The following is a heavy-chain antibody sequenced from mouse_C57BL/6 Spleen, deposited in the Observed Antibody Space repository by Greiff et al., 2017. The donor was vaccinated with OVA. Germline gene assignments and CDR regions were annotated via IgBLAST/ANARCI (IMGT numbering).Heavy chain of an antibody. J-gene: IGHJ3*01. Sequence: QVQLQQPGAELVMPGASVKLSCKASGYTFTSYWMHWVKQRPGQGLEWIGEIDPSDSYTNYNQKFKGQSTLTVDKSSSPAYMQLSSLTSEDSAVYDCARPYSKYGGFAYGGQGTLVTVSA. CDR1: GYTFTSYW. CDR2: IDPSDSYT. V-gene: IGHV1-69*01. D-gene: IGHD2-5*01. CDR3: ARPYSKYGGFAY.